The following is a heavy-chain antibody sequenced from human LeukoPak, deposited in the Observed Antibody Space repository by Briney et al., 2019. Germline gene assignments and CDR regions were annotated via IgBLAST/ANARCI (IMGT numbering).Heavy chain of an antibody. J-gene: IGHJ4*02. CDR1: GFTFSRHW. Sequence: PGGSLRLSCAASGFTFSRHWMGWVRQAPGKGLEWVAYIKQDASQYYVDSVRGRFIISRDNAKNSLSLQMNSLRLEDTAVYYCARGPDFGDRWGYFDYWGQGTLVTVSS. CDR2: IKQDASQ. V-gene: IGHV3-7*01. CDR3: ARGPDFGDRWGYFDY. D-gene: IGHD4-17*01.